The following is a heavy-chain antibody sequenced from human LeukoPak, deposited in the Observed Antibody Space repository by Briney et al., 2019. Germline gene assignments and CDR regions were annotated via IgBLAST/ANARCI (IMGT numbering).Heavy chain of an antibody. D-gene: IGHD6-13*01. CDR1: GFTFSNYW. CDR2: IKPDGSEK. J-gene: IGHJ4*02. V-gene: IGHV3-7*01. Sequence: GGSLRLSCAASGFTFSNYWMNCVRQAPGKGLEWVANIKPDGSEKYYVDSVKGRFTISRDNAKNSLYLQMNSLRAEDTAVYYCARLHLAAADYWGQGTLVTVSS. CDR3: ARLHLAAADY.